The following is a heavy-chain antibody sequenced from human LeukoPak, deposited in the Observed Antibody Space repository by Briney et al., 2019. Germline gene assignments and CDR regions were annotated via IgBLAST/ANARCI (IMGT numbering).Heavy chain of an antibody. J-gene: IGHJ5*02. CDR1: GGSISSGGYY. V-gene: IGHV4-31*03. CDR3: ARDRSGSYSYNWFDP. CDR2: IYYSGST. D-gene: IGHD1-26*01. Sequence: SQTLSLTCTVSGGSISSGGYYWSWIRQHPGKGLEWIGYIYYSGSTYYNPSLKSRVTMSVDTSKNQFSLKLRSVTAADTAVYYCARDRSGSYSYNWFDPWGQGILVTVSS.